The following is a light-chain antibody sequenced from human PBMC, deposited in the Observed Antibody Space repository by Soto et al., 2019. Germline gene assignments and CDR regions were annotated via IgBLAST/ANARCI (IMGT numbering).Light chain of an antibody. CDR3: QTWGTGTVV. V-gene: IGLV4-69*01. Sequence: QPVLTQSPSASASLGASVKLTCTLISGHSSYAIAWHQQQPEKGPRYLMKLNSDGRHSKGDGIPDRFSGSSSGAERYLTISSLQSEDEADYYCQTWGTGTVVFGGGTKLTVL. CDR1: SGHSSYA. CDR2: LNSDGRH. J-gene: IGLJ2*01.